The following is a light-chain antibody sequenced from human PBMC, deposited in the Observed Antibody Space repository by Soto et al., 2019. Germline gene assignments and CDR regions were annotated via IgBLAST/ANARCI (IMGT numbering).Light chain of an antibody. J-gene: IGLJ2*01. CDR1: SSNIGGNS. CDR2: SDD. Sequence: QSVLTQQPSASGTPGQRVTISCSGSSSNIGGNSVNWYQHLPGTAPKILMYSDDERPSGVPDRFSGSKSGTSASLAISGLQSEDEADYYCAAWDDNLNGPVFGGGTKVTVL. V-gene: IGLV1-44*01. CDR3: AAWDDNLNGPV.